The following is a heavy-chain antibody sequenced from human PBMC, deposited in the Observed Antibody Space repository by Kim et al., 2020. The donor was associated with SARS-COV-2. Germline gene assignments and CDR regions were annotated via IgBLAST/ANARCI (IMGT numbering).Heavy chain of an antibody. CDR1: GFTFSSSE. CDR3: AKVYVYGVPHYFDH. D-gene: IGHD3-10*01. V-gene: IGHV3-48*03. Sequence: GGSLRLSCVASGFTFSSSEMMWVRQAPGKGLEWVSSISRTATTIHYAESVRGRFTISRDNTEQSLYLHMDSLRVEDTAVYFCAKVYVYGVPHYFDHWSQG. CDR2: ISRTATTI. J-gene: IGHJ4*02.